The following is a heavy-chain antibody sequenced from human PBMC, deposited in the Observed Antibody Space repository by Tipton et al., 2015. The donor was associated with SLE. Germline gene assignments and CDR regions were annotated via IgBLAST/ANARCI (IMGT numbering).Heavy chain of an antibody. D-gene: IGHD3-3*01. J-gene: IGHJ5*02. V-gene: IGHV4-38-2*01. CDR3: ARVVFTPQAVTIFFDP. CDR2: SHHRGNT. CDR1: GYSITSGYY. Sequence: TLSLTCAISGYSITSGYYWVWLRQPPGKGLVWIGTSHHRGNTYYNPSLGSRGTISVDTLKNQLSLRLRSVTAADTAVYYCARVVFTPQAVTIFFDPWGRGTLVTVTS.